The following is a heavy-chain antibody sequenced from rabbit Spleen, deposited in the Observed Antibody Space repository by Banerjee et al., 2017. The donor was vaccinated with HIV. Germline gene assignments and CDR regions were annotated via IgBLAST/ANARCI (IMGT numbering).Heavy chain of an antibody. V-gene: IGHV1S45*01. CDR3: ARVGGVGVYGYATL. D-gene: IGHD6-1*01. CDR2: INAGSSGS. Sequence: EESGGDLVKPEGSLTLTCAASGFSFSSSYWICWVRQAPGKGLEWIACINAGSSGSYYANWAKGRFTISKTSSTTVTLQLTSLTAADTATYFCARVGGVGVYGYATLWGPGTLVTVS. J-gene: IGHJ4*01. CDR1: GFSFSSSYW.